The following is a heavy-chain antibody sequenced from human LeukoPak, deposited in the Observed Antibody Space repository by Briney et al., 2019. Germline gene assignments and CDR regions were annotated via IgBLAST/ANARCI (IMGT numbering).Heavy chain of an antibody. D-gene: IGHD2-2*01. CDR3: ARDRPLYCSSTSCSVFDP. V-gene: IGHV4-31*03. CDR1: GGSISSGGYY. Sequence: PSETLSLTCTVSGGSISSGGYYWSWIRQHPGKGLEWIGYIYYSGSTYYNPSLRSRVTISVDTSKNQFSLKLSSVTAADTAVYYCARDRPLYCSSTSCSVFDPWDQGTLVTVSS. J-gene: IGHJ5*02. CDR2: IYYSGST.